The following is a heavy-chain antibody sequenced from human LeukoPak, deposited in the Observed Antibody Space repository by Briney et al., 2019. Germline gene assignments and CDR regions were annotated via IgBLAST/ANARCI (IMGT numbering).Heavy chain of an antibody. V-gene: IGHV1-2*02. J-gene: IGHJ3*02. CDR1: GYTFTVHY. Sequence: ASVKVSCKASGYTFTVHYMHCVRQTPGQGLEWTGWINPNSGGTNYAQKFQGRVTMARDTSISTAYMELSRLRSDDTAVYYCARDQSWSDAFDIWGQGTMVTVSS. CDR3: ARDQSWSDAFDI. D-gene: IGHD2-8*02. CDR2: INPNSGGT.